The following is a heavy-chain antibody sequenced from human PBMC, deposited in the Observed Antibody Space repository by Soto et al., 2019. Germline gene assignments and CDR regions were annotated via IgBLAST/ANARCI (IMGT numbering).Heavy chain of an antibody. CDR2: INHSGST. Sequence: SETLSLTCAVYGGSFSGYYWSWIRQPPGKGLEWIGEINHSGSTNYNPSLKSRVTISVDTSKNQFSLKLSSVTAADTAVYYCARPALGYCSSTNCPSETYFDYWGQGTLVTVSS. CDR3: ARPALGYCSSTNCPSETYFDY. D-gene: IGHD2-2*01. V-gene: IGHV4-34*01. CDR1: GGSFSGYY. J-gene: IGHJ4*02.